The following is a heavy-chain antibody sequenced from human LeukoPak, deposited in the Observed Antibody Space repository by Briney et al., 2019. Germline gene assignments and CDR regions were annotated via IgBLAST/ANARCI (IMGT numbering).Heavy chain of an antibody. CDR3: LIAAAGTGYFQH. J-gene: IGHJ1*01. CDR2: ISSSSSYI. V-gene: IGHV3-21*01. CDR1: GLTFSSYS. D-gene: IGHD6-13*01. Sequence: GGSLRLSCAASGLTFSSYSMNWVRQAPGKGLEWVSSISSSSSYIYYADSVKGRFTISRDNAKNSLYLQMNSLRAEDTAVYYCLIAAAGTGYFQHWGQGTLVTVSS.